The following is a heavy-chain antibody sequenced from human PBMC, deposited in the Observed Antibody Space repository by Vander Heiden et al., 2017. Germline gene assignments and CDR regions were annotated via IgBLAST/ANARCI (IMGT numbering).Heavy chain of an antibody. CDR3: ARGRIAVAGFDY. V-gene: IGHV3-74*01. CDR1: GFTFSRYW. Sequence: EVQLVESGGGLVQPGGSLRLSFAASGFTFSRYWMHRVRPAQGKGLVWVSRINSNGSSTSYADSVKGRFTISRDNAKNTLYLQMNSLRAEDTAVYYCARGRIAVAGFDYWGQGTLVTVSS. D-gene: IGHD6-19*01. CDR2: INSNGSST. J-gene: IGHJ4*02.